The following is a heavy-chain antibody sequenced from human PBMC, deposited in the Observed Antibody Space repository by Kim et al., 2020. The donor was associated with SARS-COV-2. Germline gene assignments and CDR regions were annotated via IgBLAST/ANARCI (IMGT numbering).Heavy chain of an antibody. CDR2: ISGSGYTT. J-gene: IGHJ4*02. Sequence: GGSLRLSCAASGFTFSKYAMNWVRQAPGKGLEWVSGISGSGYTTYYADSVKGRFTISRDNSKNTLYLQMNSLRAEDTAVYYCAQAPAYDILTGIDYWGQ. CDR1: GFTFSKYA. V-gene: IGHV3-23*01. D-gene: IGHD3-9*01. CDR3: AQAPAYDILTGIDY.